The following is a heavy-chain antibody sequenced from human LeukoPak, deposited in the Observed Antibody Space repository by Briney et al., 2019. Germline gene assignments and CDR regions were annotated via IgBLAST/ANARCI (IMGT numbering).Heavy chain of an antibody. CDR1: GYTFTSYG. CDR3: ARETLDYYYYYGMDV. CDR2: ISAYNGNT. Sequence: GASVKVSCKASGYTFTSYGIIWVRQAPGQGLEWMGWISAYNGNTNYAQKLQGRVTMTTDTSTSTAYMELRSLRSDDTAVYYCARETLDYYYYYGMDVWGQGTTVTVSS. J-gene: IGHJ6*02. V-gene: IGHV1-18*01.